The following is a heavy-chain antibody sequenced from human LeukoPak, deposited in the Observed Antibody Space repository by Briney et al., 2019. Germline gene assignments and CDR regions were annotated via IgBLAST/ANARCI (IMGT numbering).Heavy chain of an antibody. D-gene: IGHD3-10*01. Sequence: GGSLRLSCAASGFTFSSYAMGWVRQAPGKGLEWVSAIRGSGGSTYYADSVKGRFTISRDNSKNTLYLQMNSLRAEDTAVYYCAKDLLLWFGELLELFDYWGQGTLVTVSS. J-gene: IGHJ4*02. CDR3: AKDLLLWFGELLELFDY. CDR1: GFTFSSYA. CDR2: IRGSGGST. V-gene: IGHV3-23*01.